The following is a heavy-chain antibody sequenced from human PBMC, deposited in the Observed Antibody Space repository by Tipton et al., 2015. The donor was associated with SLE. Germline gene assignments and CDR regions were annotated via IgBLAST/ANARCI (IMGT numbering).Heavy chain of an antibody. CDR1: GGSISSGDYY. CDR2: IYYSGST. J-gene: IGHJ5*02. D-gene: IGHD3-3*01. V-gene: IGHV4-30-4*08. CDR3: ARDAQYYDFWSGFRNWFDP. Sequence: TLSLTCTVSGGSISSGDYYWSWIRQPPGKGLEWIGYIYYSGSTYYNPSLKSRVTISVDTSKNQFSLKLSSVTAADTAVYYCARDAQYYDFWSGFRNWFDPWGQGTLVTVSS.